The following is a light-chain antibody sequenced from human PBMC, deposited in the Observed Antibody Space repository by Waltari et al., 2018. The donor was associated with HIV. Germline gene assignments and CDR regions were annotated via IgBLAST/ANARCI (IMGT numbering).Light chain of an antibody. Sequence: DIQMSQAPSSVSASVGDRVTITSRASRDISNDLAWYQQTSGEVPKSLIYGESTLRPGVSSRFPGSASGTEFTLTINGLQPEDVASYYCQSYDSAPVAFGQGTRLEI. CDR3: QSYDSAPVA. CDR1: RDISND. V-gene: IGKV1-27*01. CDR2: GES. J-gene: IGKJ5*01.